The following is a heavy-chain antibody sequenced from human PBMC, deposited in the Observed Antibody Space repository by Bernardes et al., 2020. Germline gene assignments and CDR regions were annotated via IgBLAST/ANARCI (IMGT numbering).Heavy chain of an antibody. Sequence: GGSLRLSCAASGFTFNTYWMSWVRQAPGKGLEWVANIKQDGRERYYVDSVKGRFTISRDNAKNSLYLQMNSLRAEDTAVYYCARDRFFDYIWGRYWGYYFDCWGQGTLLPVSS. CDR2: IKQDGRER. CDR3: ARDRFFDYIWGRYWGYYFDC. CDR1: GFTFNTYW. D-gene: IGHD3-16*01. J-gene: IGHJ4*02. V-gene: IGHV3-7*01.